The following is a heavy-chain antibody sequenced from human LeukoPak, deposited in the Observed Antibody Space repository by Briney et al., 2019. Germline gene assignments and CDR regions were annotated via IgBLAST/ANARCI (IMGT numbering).Heavy chain of an antibody. CDR3: AAGAEWELLSSFAFDI. CDR1: GFTFTSSA. D-gene: IGHD1-26*01. J-gene: IGHJ3*02. Sequence: ASVKVSCKASGFTFTSSAVQWVRQARGQRLEWIGWIVVGSGNTNYAQKFQERVTITRDMSTSTAYMELSSLRSEDTAVYYRAAGAEWELLSSFAFDIWGQGTMVTVSS. CDR2: IVVGSGNT. V-gene: IGHV1-58*01.